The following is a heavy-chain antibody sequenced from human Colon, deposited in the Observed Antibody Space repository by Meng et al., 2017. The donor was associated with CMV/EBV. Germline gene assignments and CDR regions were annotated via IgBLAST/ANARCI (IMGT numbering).Heavy chain of an antibody. V-gene: IGHV4-4*02. CDR3: ARTPTVTTRYFDS. J-gene: IGHJ4*02. Sequence: CADSGGSINTNNWWSWVRQPPGKGLEWIGEIYYSGGTNYNPSLESRVTISVDKSRSQFSLKLSSVTAADTAVYYCARTPTVTTRYFDSWGQGTLVTVSS. D-gene: IGHD4-17*01. CDR2: IYYSGGT. CDR1: GGSINTNNW.